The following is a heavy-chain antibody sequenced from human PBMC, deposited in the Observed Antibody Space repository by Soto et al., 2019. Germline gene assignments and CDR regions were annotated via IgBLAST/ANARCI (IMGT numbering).Heavy chain of an antibody. D-gene: IGHD2-8*01. J-gene: IGHJ4*02. CDR2: ISSSSSYI. Sequence: PGGSLRLSCAASGFTFSSYSMNWVRPAPGKGLEWVSSISSSSSYIYYADSVKGRFTISRDNAKNSLYLQMNSLRAEDTAVYYCARDPIVVVPASRYCTNGVCPPDFDYWGQGTLVTVSS. CDR3: ARDPIVVVPASRYCTNGVCPPDFDY. V-gene: IGHV3-21*01. CDR1: GFTFSSYS.